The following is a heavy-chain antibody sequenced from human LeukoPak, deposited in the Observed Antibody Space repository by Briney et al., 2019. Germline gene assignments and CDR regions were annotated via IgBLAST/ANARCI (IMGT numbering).Heavy chain of an antibody. Sequence: ASVKVSCKASGYTFTSYYMHWVRQAPGQGLEWMGIINPSGGSTSYAQKFQGRVTMTRDTSTSTVYMELSSLRSEDTAVYYCARVEIAVAGTMSADYWGQGTLVTVSS. CDR1: GYTFTSYY. D-gene: IGHD6-19*01. J-gene: IGHJ4*02. V-gene: IGHV1-46*01. CDR3: ARVEIAVAGTMSADY. CDR2: INPSGGST.